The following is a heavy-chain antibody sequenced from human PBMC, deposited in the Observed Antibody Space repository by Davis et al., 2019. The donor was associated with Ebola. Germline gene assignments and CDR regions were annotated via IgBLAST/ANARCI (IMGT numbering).Heavy chain of an antibody. D-gene: IGHD3-3*01. CDR3: ARGPITIFGSALDY. CDR1: GFTFSSYG. Sequence: GESLKISCAASGFTFSSYGMHWVRQAPGKGLEWVAVIWYDGSNKYYADSVKGRFTISRDNSKNTLYLQMNSLRAEDTAVYYCARGPITIFGSALDYWGQGTLVTVSS. V-gene: IGHV3-30*19. CDR2: IWYDGSNK. J-gene: IGHJ4*02.